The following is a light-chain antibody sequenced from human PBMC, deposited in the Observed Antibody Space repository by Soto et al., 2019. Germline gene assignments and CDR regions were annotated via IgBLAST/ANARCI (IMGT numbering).Light chain of an antibody. CDR3: QQYYSAPQT. V-gene: IGKV4-1*01. Sequence: DIVMTQSPDSLAVSLGERATINCKSSQSVLYSSNNKNYLAWYQQKPGQPPKLLIYWASTRESGVPDRFSGSGSGTDFTLTISRLQAEDVAVYYCQQYYSAPQTFGQGTKLDIK. CDR1: QSVLYSSNNKNY. CDR2: WAS. J-gene: IGKJ2*01.